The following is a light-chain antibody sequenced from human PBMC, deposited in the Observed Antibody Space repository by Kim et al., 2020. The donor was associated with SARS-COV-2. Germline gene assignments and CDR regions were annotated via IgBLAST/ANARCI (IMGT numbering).Light chain of an antibody. V-gene: IGKV3-15*01. CDR3: QQYNNWPPWT. J-gene: IGKJ1*01. CDR2: VAS. Sequence: SPGERATPSCRASQSVGTNLAWYQQKPGQAPRLLIYVASTRATGIPARFSGSGSGTEFTLTISSLQSEDFAVYYCQQYNNWPPWTFGQGTKVDIK. CDR1: QSVGTN.